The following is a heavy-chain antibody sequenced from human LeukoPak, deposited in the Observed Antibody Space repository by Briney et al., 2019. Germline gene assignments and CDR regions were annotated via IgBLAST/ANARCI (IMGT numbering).Heavy chain of an antibody. CDR3: ARSTTGDYYYDSGVLQY. Sequence: SETLSLTCTVSGGSISSYYWSWIRQPAGKGLEWIGRFYISGSTNYNPSLKSRVTMSVDTSKNRFSLKLSSVTAADTAVYYCARSTTGDYYYDSGVLQYWGQGTLVTVSS. CDR1: GGSISSYY. J-gene: IGHJ4*02. D-gene: IGHD3-22*01. CDR2: FYISGST. V-gene: IGHV4-4*07.